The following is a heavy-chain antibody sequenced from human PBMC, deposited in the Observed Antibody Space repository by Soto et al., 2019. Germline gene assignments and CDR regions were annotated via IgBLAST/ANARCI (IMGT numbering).Heavy chain of an antibody. CDR1: GFTFSGYW. CDR2: IKEDGSEK. CDR3: ARDRTRGLY. J-gene: IGHJ4*02. D-gene: IGHD2-21*02. Sequence: GGSLRLSCAASGFTFSGYWMSWVRQAPGKGLEWVANIKEDGSEKYHVDSVKGRFTISRDKAKNSLYLQMNSLGAEDTAVYYCARDRTRGLYWGQGTLVTVSS. V-gene: IGHV3-7*01.